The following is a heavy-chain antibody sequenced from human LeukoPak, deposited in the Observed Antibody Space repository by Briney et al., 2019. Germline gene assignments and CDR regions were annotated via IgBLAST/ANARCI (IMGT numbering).Heavy chain of an antibody. J-gene: IGHJ4*02. D-gene: IGHD3-22*01. CDR1: GFTFSSYS. CDR3: ARDTNDSSGYFGY. V-gene: IGHV3-21*01. CDR2: ISSSSSYI. Sequence: SGGSLRLSCAASGFTFSSYSMNWVRQAPGKGLEWVSSISSSSSYIYYADSVKGRFTISRDNAKNSLYLQMNSLRAEDTAVYYCARDTNDSSGYFGYWGQGTLVTVS.